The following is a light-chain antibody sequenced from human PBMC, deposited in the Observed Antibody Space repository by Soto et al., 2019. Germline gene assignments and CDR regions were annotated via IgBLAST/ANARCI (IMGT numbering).Light chain of an antibody. CDR1: SSDVGAYNY. CDR2: EVS. CDR3: SSYTSSSPVV. V-gene: IGLV2-14*01. Sequence: QSALTQPASVSGSPGQSITVSCTGTSSDVGAYNYVSWYQQHPGKAPKLMIYEVSNRPSGVSSRFSGSKSGNTASLTISGLQPEDEADYYCSSYTSSSPVVFGGGTKLTVL. J-gene: IGLJ2*01.